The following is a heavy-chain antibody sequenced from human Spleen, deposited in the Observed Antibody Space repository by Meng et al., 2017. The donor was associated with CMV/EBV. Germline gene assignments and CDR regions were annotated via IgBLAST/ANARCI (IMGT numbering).Heavy chain of an antibody. CDR3: VARAFDI. J-gene: IGHJ3*02. CDR1: GGSFTNYY. Sequence: SGTLSLSCGVYGGSFTNYYWNWIRQSPGKGLEWIGEVNPAGTPSYNPSLKSRVVISTDRSKNQFSLSLSSMSAADTAVYYCVARAFDIWGQGTVVTVSS. V-gene: IGHV4-34*01. CDR2: VNPAGTP.